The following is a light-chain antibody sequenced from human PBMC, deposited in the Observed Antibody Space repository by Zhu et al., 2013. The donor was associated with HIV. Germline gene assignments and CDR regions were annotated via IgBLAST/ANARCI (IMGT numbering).Light chain of an antibody. V-gene: IGLV1-51*01. CDR1: SSNIDDNY. CDR2: DND. J-gene: IGLJ2*01. Sequence: QSVLTQPPSVSAAPGQKVTISCSGSSSNIDDNYVSWYQHFPGSAPKLLIYDNDKRPSGIPDRFSGSTSGTSATLGITGLQTGDEADYYCATWDDNLRDVVFGGGTKLTVL. CDR3: ATWDDNLRDVV.